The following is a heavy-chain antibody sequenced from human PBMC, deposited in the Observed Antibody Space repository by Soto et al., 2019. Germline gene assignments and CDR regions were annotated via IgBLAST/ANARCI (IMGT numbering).Heavy chain of an antibody. V-gene: IGHV4-39*01. CDR3: ARQGHGDYGWVAFDI. CDR1: GGSISSSSYY. Sequence: SETLSLTCTVSGGSISSSSYYWGWIRQPPGKGLEWIGSIYYSGSTNYNPSLKSRVTISVDTSKNQFSLKLSSVTATDTAVYYCARQGHGDYGWVAFDIWGQGTMVTVSS. D-gene: IGHD4-17*01. J-gene: IGHJ3*02. CDR2: IYYSGST.